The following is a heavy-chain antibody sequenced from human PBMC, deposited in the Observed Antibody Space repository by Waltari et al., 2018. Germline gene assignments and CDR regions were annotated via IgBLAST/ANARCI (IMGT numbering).Heavy chain of an antibody. CDR3: ASRRVSSSYWYFDL. D-gene: IGHD6-13*01. Sequence: QVQLQESGPGLVKPSETLSLTCTVSGGSISSYYWSWIRQPPGKGLEWIGYIYYSGSTNYNPSLKSRVTISVDTSKNQFSLKLSSVTAADTAVYYCASRRVSSSYWYFDLWGRGTLVTVSS. V-gene: IGHV4-59*01. J-gene: IGHJ2*01. CDR1: GGSISSYY. CDR2: IYYSGST.